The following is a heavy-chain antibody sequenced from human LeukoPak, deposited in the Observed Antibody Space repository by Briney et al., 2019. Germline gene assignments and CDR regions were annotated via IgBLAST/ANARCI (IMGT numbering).Heavy chain of an antibody. V-gene: IGHV1-18*01. Sequence: ASVKVSCKASGYIFTDYGISWVRQAPGQGLEWMGWISGYNGNTNYAQKLQGRVTMTTDTSTSTAYMELSSLRSEDTAVYYCARAPQVVTFFDYWGQGTLVTVSS. J-gene: IGHJ4*02. D-gene: IGHD2-21*02. CDR1: GYIFTDYG. CDR3: ARAPQVVTFFDY. CDR2: ISGYNGNT.